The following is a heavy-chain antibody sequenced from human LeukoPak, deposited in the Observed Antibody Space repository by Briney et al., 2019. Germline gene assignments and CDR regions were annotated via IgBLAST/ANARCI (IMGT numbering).Heavy chain of an antibody. CDR1: GFIFSDQY. CDR3: AKDPPRGVIITNPQDLDY. V-gene: IGHV3-23*01. Sequence: HPGGSLRLSCAASGFIFSDQYMSWVRQAPGKGLEWVSAISGSGGSTYYADSVKGRFTISRDNSKNTLYLQMNSLRAEDTAVYYCAKDPPRGVIITNPQDLDYWGQGTLVTVSS. J-gene: IGHJ4*02. CDR2: ISGSGGST. D-gene: IGHD3-10*01.